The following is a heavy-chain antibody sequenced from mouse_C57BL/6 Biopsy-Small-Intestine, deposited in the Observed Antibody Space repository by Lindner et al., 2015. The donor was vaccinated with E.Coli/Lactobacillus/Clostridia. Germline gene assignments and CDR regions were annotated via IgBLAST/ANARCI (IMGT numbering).Heavy chain of an antibody. CDR1: GYSFTKDD. Sequence: SVKVSCKASGYSFTKDDIHWVRQATGQGLEWVGWLSPNNGGTGHAQKFQGRVTMTRNTSIGTAYMELSSLRSDDTAVYYCARSSGWSFDYWGQGTLVTVS. CDR3: ARSSGWSFDY. V-gene: IGHV1S29*02. J-gene: IGHJ4*01. D-gene: IGHD6-1*01. CDR2: LSPNNGGT.